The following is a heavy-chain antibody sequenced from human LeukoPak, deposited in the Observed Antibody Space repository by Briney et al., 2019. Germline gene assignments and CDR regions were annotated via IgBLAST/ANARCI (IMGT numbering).Heavy chain of an antibody. CDR2: IYYSGST. CDR3: ARDRLVVGANGAFDI. J-gene: IGHJ3*02. CDR1: GGSISSYY. V-gene: IGHV4-59*12. Sequence: SETLSLTCTVSGGSISSYYWSWIRQPPGKGLEWIGYIYYSGSTNYDPSLKSRVTISVDTSKNQFSLKLSSVTAADTAVYYCARDRLVVGANGAFDIWGQGTMVTVSS. D-gene: IGHD1-26*01.